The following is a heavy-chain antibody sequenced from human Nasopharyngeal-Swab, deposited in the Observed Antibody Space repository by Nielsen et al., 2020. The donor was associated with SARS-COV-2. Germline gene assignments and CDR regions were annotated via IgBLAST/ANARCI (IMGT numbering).Heavy chain of an antibody. CDR1: GFTFSSYA. J-gene: IGHJ4*02. CDR3: ARDLKGNYADSGDY. V-gene: IGHV3-30-3*01. D-gene: IGHD4-11*01. CDR2: ISYDVSNK. Sequence: GESLKISCAASGFTFSSYAMHWVRQAPGKGLEWVAFISYDVSNKYYADSVKGRFTISRDNSKNTLYLQMNSLRAEDTAVYYCARDLKGNYADSGDYWGQGTLVTVSS.